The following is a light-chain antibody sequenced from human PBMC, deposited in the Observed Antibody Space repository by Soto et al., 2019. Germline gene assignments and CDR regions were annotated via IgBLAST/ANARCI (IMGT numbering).Light chain of an antibody. Sequence: SALTQPASVSGSPGQSITISCSGTSSDIGAYDYVSWYQQHPGKPPKLMIYNINNRPSGVSYRFSGSKSGNTASLTISGLQTEDEADYYCLSHTTSRTYVFGSGTKVTVL. V-gene: IGLV2-14*03. CDR1: SSDIGAYDY. J-gene: IGLJ1*01. CDR3: LSHTTSRTYV. CDR2: NIN.